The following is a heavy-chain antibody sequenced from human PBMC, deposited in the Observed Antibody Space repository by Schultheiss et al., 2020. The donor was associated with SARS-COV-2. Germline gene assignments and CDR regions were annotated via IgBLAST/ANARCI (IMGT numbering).Heavy chain of an antibody. J-gene: IGHJ4*02. CDR3: ARDMSDSYGFEYYFDY. CDR2: IKQDGSEK. Sequence: GGSLRLSCAASGFTFSSYWMSWVRQAPGKGLEWVANIKQDGSEKYYVDSVKGRFTISRDNAKNTLYLQMNSLRAEDTAVYYCARDMSDSYGFEYYFDYWGQGTLVTVSS. D-gene: IGHD5-18*01. CDR1: GFTFSSYW. V-gene: IGHV3-7*01.